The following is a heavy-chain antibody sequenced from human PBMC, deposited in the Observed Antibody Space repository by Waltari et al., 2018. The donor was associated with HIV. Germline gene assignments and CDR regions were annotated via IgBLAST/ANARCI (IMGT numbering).Heavy chain of an antibody. D-gene: IGHD2-2*02. V-gene: IGHV4-4*02. J-gene: IGHJ5*02. CDR3: AREMVVPAAIRGVWFDP. CDR1: GGSISSSNW. CDR2: IYHSGTT. Sequence: QVQLQESGPGLVKPSGTLSLTCAVSGGSISSSNWWSWVRQPPGRGMERIGEIYHSGTTDYHPTLKSRVTISVDKSKSEFSRKLTSVTAADTAVYYCAREMVVPAAIRGVWFDPWGQGTLVTVSS.